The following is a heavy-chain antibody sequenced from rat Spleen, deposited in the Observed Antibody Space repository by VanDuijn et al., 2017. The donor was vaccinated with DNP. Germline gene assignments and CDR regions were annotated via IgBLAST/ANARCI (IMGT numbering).Heavy chain of an antibody. V-gene: IGHV3-3*01. CDR2: INIAGST. CDR3: AVQLGVFDY. D-gene: IGHD5-1*01. J-gene: IGHJ2*01. CDR1: GYSITSNFR. Sequence: EVQLQESGPGLVKPSQSLSLTCSVTGYSITSNFRWSWIRKFPGNTLEWMGYINIAGSTDYNPSLKSRISITRDSSKNQFFLQVNSVTTEDTATYYCAVQLGVFDYWGQGVMVTVSS.